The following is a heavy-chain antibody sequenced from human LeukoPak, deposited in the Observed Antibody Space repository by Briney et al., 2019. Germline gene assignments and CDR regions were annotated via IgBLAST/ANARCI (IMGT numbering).Heavy chain of an antibody. CDR3: ARGQNYDYVWGQNPIDY. V-gene: IGHV1-46*01. CDR1: GYTFTSYY. CDR2: INPSGGST. J-gene: IGHJ4*02. Sequence: SVEVSCKAYGYTFTSYYMHWVRQAPGQGLEWMGIINPSGGSTSYAQKFQGRVTMTRDTSTSTVYMELSSLRSEDTAVYYCARGQNYDYVWGQNPIDYWGQGTLVTVSS. D-gene: IGHD3-16*01.